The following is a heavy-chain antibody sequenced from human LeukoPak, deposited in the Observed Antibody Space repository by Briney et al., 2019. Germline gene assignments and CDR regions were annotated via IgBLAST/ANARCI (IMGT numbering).Heavy chain of an antibody. V-gene: IGHV3-53*05. CDR3: ARGASRSFDY. CDR1: GFTVSSNS. J-gene: IGHJ4*02. CDR2: IYSDNT. Sequence: GGSLRLSCTVSGFTVSSNSMSWVRQAPGKGLEWVSFIYSDNTHYSDSVKGRFTISRDNSKNTLYLQMNSLRSGDTAVYFCARGASRSFDYWGQGTLVTVSS.